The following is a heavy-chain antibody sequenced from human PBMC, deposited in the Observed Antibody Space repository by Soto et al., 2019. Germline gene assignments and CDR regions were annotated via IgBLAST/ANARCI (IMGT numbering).Heavy chain of an antibody. CDR2: ISYDGSNK. CDR3: AKELGIKVVATIKDY. Sequence: QVQLVESGGGVVQPGRSLRLSCAASGFTFSSYGMHWVRQAPGKGLAWVAVISYDGSNKYYADSVKGRFTISRDNSKNTLYLQMNSLRAEDTAVYYCAKELGIKVVATIKDYWGQGTLVTVSS. D-gene: IGHD5-12*01. CDR1: GFTFSSYG. J-gene: IGHJ4*02. V-gene: IGHV3-30*18.